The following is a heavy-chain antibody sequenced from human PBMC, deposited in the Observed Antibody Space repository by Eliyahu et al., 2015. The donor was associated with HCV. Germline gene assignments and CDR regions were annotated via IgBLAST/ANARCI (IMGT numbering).Heavy chain of an antibody. CDR1: GFTFNSYT. Sequence: RLVESGGGLVKPGGSLRLSCSASGFTFNSYTMYWVRQAPGKGLGWVSAISLNGDYIYYADSVQXRFTISRDNAKNSLFLQMSSLRAEDTAVYFCARGGNSVRNGFDFWGQGTVVTVSS. J-gene: IGHJ3*01. CDR3: ARGGNSVRNGFDF. V-gene: IGHV3-21*02. CDR2: ISLNGDYI. D-gene: IGHD4-23*01.